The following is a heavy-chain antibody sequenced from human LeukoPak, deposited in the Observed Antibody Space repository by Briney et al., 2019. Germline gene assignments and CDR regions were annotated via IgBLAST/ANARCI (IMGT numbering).Heavy chain of an antibody. CDR3: ASGGGFLEWLSINPDYFDY. V-gene: IGHV1-2*06. D-gene: IGHD3-3*01. CDR2: INPNSGGT. Sequence: ASVKVSCKASGYTFTSYGISWVRQAPGQGLEWMGRINPNSGGTNYAQKFQGRVTMTRDTSISTAYMELSRLRSDDTAVYYCASGGGFLEWLSINPDYFDYWGQGTLVTVSS. CDR1: GYTFTSYG. J-gene: IGHJ4*02.